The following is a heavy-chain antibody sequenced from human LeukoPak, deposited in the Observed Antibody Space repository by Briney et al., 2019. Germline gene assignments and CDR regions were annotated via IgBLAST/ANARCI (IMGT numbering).Heavy chain of an antibody. V-gene: IGHV1-18*01. Sequence: ASVKVSCKASGYTFTRYGISWVRQAPGQGLEWMGWISAYNGNTNYAQKLQGRVTMTTDTSTSTAYMELRSLRSDDTAVYYCARETYCSSTSCPLDYWGQGTLVTVSS. CDR3: ARETYCSSTSCPLDY. J-gene: IGHJ4*02. D-gene: IGHD2-2*01. CDR2: ISAYNGNT. CDR1: GYTFTRYG.